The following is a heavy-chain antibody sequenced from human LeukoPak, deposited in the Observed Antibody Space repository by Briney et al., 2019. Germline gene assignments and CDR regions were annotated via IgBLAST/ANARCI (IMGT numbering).Heavy chain of an antibody. J-gene: IGHJ4*02. CDR3: ARESNSGYYLSY. Sequence: GGSLRLSCAASGFTFSSYAMSWVRQAPGKGLEWVSAIYSGGRTYYADSVKGRFTISRDNSKDTLYLQMNSLRAEDTAVYYCARESNSGYYLSYWGQGTLVTVSS. CDR2: IYSGGRT. V-gene: IGHV3-66*01. D-gene: IGHD3-22*01. CDR1: GFTFSSYA.